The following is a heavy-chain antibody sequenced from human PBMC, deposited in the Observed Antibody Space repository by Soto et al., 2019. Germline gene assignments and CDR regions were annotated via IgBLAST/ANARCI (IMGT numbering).Heavy chain of an antibody. Sequence: PGGSLRLSCAASGFTFSDYQMSWIRQAPGKGLEWVSYISSSGDITYYADSVKGRFTISRDNAKNSLYLQMNSLRAGDTAVYYCARDLGYYASSGYFDYWGQGTLVTVSS. CDR1: GFTFSDYQ. J-gene: IGHJ4*02. D-gene: IGHD3-22*01. CDR3: ARDLGYYASSGYFDY. CDR2: ISSSGDIT. V-gene: IGHV3-11*01.